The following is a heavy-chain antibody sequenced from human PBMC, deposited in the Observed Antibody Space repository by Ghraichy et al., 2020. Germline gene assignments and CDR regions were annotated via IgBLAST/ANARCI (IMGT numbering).Heavy chain of an antibody. CDR1: GFTFSSYA. Sequence: GGSLRLSCAASGFTFSSYAMSWVRQAPGKGLEWVSAISGSGGSTYYADSVKGRFTISRDNSKNTLYLQMNSLRAEDTAVYYCAKWDQLLHLYNWFDPWGQGTLVTVSS. CDR2: ISGSGGST. J-gene: IGHJ5*02. CDR3: AKWDQLLHLYNWFDP. D-gene: IGHD2-2*02. V-gene: IGHV3-23*01.